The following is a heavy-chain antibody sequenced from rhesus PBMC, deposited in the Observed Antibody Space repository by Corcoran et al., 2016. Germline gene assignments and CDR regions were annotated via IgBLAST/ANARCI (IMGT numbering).Heavy chain of an antibody. D-gene: IGHD3-3*01. CDR2: ISATGGSS. CDR3: ARGIYYFDY. CDR1: GGSLHTNY. Sequence: QVQLQESGPGLVKPSEPLSLTCAVSGGSLHTNYWPCTRLSPGKGLEWIGYISATGGSSDHNPSLRSRVTISTDTSKNQFSLNLSSLTAADTAVYYCARGIYYFDYWGQGVLVTVSS. J-gene: IGHJ4*01. V-gene: IGHV4-173*01.